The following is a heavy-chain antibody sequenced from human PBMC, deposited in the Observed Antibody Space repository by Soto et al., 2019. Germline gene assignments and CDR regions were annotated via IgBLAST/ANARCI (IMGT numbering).Heavy chain of an antibody. D-gene: IGHD6-19*01. CDR2: ILPDETG. Sequence: DVNLLQSGGGSAQPGGSLRLSCATSGFAFSTYAMTWVRQVPGRGLEWVSTILPDETGFYTVSVKGRFTISRDNFRGILYLQMNDLWVEDAAIYFCANDRLPTAGQRCYFDSWGQGSLVTVSS. CDR1: GFAFSTYA. V-gene: IGHV3-23*01. CDR3: ANDRLPTAGQRCYFDS. J-gene: IGHJ4*02.